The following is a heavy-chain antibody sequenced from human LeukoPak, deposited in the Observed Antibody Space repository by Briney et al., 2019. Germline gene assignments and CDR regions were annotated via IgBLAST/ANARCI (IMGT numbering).Heavy chain of an antibody. CDR2: IRYDGSNK. V-gene: IGHV3-30*02. CDR3: AKSVGGNSNYGWYFDY. Sequence: SGGSLRLSCAASGFTFSSYGMHWVRQAPGKGLEWVAFIRYDGSNKYYADSVKGRFTISRDNSKNTLYLQMNSLRAEDTAVYYCAKSVGGNSNYGWYFDYWGQGTLVTVSS. J-gene: IGHJ4*02. CDR1: GFTFSSYG. D-gene: IGHD4-11*01.